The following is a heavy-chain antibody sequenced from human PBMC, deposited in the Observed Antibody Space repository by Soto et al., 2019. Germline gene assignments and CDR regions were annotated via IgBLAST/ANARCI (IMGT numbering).Heavy chain of an antibody. CDR1: GGSISSYY. CDR3: ARYKSKYYYGMDV. Sequence: QVQLQESGPGLVKPSETLSLTCTVSGGSISSYYWSWIRQPPGKGLEWIGYIYYSGITNYNPSLKSRVTISVDTSKNQFSLKLSSVTAADTAVYYCARYKSKYYYGMDVWGQGTTVTVSS. J-gene: IGHJ6*02. CDR2: IYYSGIT. D-gene: IGHD1-20*01. V-gene: IGHV4-59*01.